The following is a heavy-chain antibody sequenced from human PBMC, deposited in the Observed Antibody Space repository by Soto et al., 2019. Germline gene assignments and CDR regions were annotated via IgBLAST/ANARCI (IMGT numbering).Heavy chain of an antibody. J-gene: IGHJ6*03. CDR1: GGSISSYY. V-gene: IGHV4-59*01. CDR3: ARDRDYAGIDYYMAV. Sequence: PSETLSLTCTVSGGSISSYYWSWIRQPPGKGLEWIGYIYYSGSTNYNPSLKSRVTISVDTSKNQFSLKLSSVTAADTAVYYCARDRDYAGIDYYMAVWGKGTTVTVSS. D-gene: IGHD4-17*01. CDR2: IYYSGST.